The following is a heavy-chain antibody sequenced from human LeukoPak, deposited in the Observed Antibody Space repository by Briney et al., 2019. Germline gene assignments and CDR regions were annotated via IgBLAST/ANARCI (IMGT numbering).Heavy chain of an antibody. D-gene: IGHD2-2*01. J-gene: IGHJ4*02. Sequence: PSETLSLTCTVSGGSISNYYWSWIRQPPGKGLEWIGYIYYSGSTKYNPSLKSRVTISVDTSKNQFSLELSSVTAADTAVYYCARTLYCISTSCYFDYWGQGTLVTASS. CDR1: GGSISNYY. CDR2: IYYSGST. V-gene: IGHV4-59*01. CDR3: ARTLYCISTSCYFDY.